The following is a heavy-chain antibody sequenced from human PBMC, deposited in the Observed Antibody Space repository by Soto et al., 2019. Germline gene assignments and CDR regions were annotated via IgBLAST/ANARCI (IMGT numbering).Heavy chain of an antibody. J-gene: IGHJ4*02. CDR1: GGSISSGGYS. CDR3: ARDAGRIREYYFDY. CDR2: IYHSGST. Sequence: QLQLQESGSGLVKPSQTLSLTCAVSGGSISSGGYSWSWIRQPPGKGLEWIGYIYHSGSTYYNPSLKSRVTISVDRSKNQFSLKLSSVTAADTAVYYCARDAGRIREYYFDYWGQGTLVTVSS. V-gene: IGHV4-30-2*01.